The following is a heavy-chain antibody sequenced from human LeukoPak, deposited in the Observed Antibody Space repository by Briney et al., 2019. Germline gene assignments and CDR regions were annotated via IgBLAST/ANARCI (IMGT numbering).Heavy chain of an antibody. J-gene: IGHJ4*02. V-gene: IGHV3-21*01. CDR3: ARARVATGDY. Sequence: PGGSLRLSCAASGFTFSSYSMNWVRQAPGKGLEWVSSISSSNSYIYYADSVKGRFTISRDNAKNSLYLQMNSLRAEDTAVYHCARARVATGDYWGQGTLVTVSS. CDR1: GFTFSSYS. D-gene: IGHD5-12*01. CDR2: ISSSNSYI.